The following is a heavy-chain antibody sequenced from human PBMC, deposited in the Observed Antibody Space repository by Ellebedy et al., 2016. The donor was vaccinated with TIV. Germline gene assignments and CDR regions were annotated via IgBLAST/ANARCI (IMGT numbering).Heavy chain of an antibody. J-gene: IGHJ4*02. CDR3: ARDGDFSSGWYPYDY. D-gene: IGHD6-19*01. CDR2: INPSGDSP. CDR1: GYTFTNYC. V-gene: IGHV1-46*01. Sequence: AASVKVSCKASGYTFTNYCMHWARQAPGQGLEWMGMINPSGDSPSNAQKFQGRVTLTNDTSTSTFYMEMSSLSSEDTAVYFCARDGDFSSGWYPYDYWGQGTLVTVSS.